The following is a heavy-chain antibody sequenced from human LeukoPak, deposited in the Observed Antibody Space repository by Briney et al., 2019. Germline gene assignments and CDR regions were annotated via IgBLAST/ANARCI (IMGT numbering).Heavy chain of an antibody. CDR3: ARSRPVFDY. CDR2: IYYSGST. Sequence: PSETLSLTCTVSGGSISSYYRSWIRQPPGKGLEWIGYIYYSGSTNYNPSLKSRVTISVDTSKNQFSLKLSSVTAADTAVYYCARSRPVFDYWGQGTLVTVSS. J-gene: IGHJ4*02. V-gene: IGHV4-59*01. CDR1: GGSISSYY.